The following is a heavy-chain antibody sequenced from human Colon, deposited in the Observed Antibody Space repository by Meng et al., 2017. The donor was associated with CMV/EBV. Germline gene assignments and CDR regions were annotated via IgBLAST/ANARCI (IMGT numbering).Heavy chain of an antibody. CDR2: INSNSGAT. CDR1: GYTFSDYH. D-gene: IGHD1-26*01. V-gene: IGHV1-2*02. CDR3: ARDPSGSRVPFDY. J-gene: IGHJ4*02. Sequence: HVQLVESGAEVKKPGGLVKVSCKTSGYTFSDYHIHWVRQAPGQGLEWMGWINSNSGATDYAQKFQGRFTMTRDTSITTVYMELSSLRSDDTAVYYCARDPSGSRVPFDYWGQGSLVTVSS.